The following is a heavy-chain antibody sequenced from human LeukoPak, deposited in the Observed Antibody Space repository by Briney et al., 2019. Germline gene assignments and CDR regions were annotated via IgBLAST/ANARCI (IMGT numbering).Heavy chain of an antibody. D-gene: IGHD1-26*01. CDR2: ISTSSSYI. J-gene: IGHJ4*02. Sequence: PGGSPRLSCAASGFTFSSYCMNWVRQAPGKGLEWVSSISTSSSYIYYADSVRGRFTISRDNAKNSLYLQMNSLRAEDTAVYYCARGFSGSQSPFDYWGQGTLVTVSS. CDR1: GFTFSSYC. CDR3: ARGFSGSQSPFDY. V-gene: IGHV3-21*01.